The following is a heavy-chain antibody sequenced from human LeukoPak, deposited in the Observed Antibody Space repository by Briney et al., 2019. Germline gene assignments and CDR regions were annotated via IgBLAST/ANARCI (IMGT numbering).Heavy chain of an antibody. D-gene: IGHD4-17*01. CDR3: ARGMTTVTPRYMDV. Sequence: GGSLRLSCAASGFTFSSYWTSWVRQAPGKGLEWVANIKQDGSEKYYVDSVEGRFTISRDNAKNSLYLQMNSLRVEDTAVYYCARGMTTVTPRYMDVWGKGTTVTVSS. V-gene: IGHV3-7*01. CDR1: GFTFSSYW. CDR2: IKQDGSEK. J-gene: IGHJ6*03.